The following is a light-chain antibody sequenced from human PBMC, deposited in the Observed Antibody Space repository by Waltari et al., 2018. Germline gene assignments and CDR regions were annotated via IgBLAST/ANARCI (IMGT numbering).Light chain of an antibody. CDR1: ELQRKY. CDR3: YSSDSTGLRV. V-gene: IGLV3-10*01. Sequence: SYELTQPPSVSVSPGQTARITFSGHELQRKYAYWIHQKSGQAPRLVIYEDTKRPSGIPERFSGSSSGTVATLTISGAQVDDEADYYCYSSDSTGLRVFGGGTTVVVL. J-gene: IGLJ1*01. CDR2: EDT.